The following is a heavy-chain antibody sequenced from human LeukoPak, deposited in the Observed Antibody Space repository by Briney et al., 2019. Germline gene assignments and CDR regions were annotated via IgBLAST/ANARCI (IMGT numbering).Heavy chain of an antibody. Sequence: AASVKVSCKASGYTFTSYAIIWVRQAPGQGLEWMGWISTYNGNTNYAQKLQGRVTMTTHASTSTAYMELRSLRSDDPAVYYCARTANYYDSSGYHYYFDYWGQGTLVTVSS. V-gene: IGHV1-18*01. D-gene: IGHD3-22*01. CDR1: GYTFTSYA. J-gene: IGHJ4*02. CDR2: ISTYNGNT. CDR3: ARTANYYDSSGYHYYFDY.